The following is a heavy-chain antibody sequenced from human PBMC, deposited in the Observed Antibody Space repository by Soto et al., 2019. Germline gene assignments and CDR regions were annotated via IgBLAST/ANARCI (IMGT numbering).Heavy chain of an antibody. J-gene: IGHJ3*02. CDR3: ASTGDFWSGYYPPGAFDI. Sequence: SETLSLTCTVSGGSISSGGYYWSWIRQHPGKGLEWIGYIYYSGSTYYNPSLKSRVTISVDTSKNQFSLKLGSVTAADTAVYYCASTGDFWSGYYPPGAFDIWGQGTMVTVSS. CDR1: GGSISSGGYY. V-gene: IGHV4-31*03. CDR2: IYYSGST. D-gene: IGHD3-3*01.